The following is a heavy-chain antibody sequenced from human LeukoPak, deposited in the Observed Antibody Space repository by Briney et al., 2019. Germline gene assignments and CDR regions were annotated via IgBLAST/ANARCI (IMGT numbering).Heavy chain of an antibody. Sequence: RPSETLSLTCTVSGGSISNYYWNWIRQPPGKGLEWIGYIYYSGSTNYNPSLKSRLTISVDTSKNQLSLKLSSVTAADTAVYYCARDLRYDSSGWAFDYWGRGTQVTVSS. CDR3: ARDLRYDSSGWAFDY. CDR2: IYYSGST. D-gene: IGHD3-22*01. J-gene: IGHJ4*02. V-gene: IGHV4-59*01. CDR1: GGSISNYY.